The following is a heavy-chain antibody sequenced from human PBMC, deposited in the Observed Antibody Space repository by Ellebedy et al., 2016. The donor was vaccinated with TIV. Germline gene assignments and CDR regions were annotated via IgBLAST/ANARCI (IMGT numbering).Heavy chain of an antibody. CDR1: GFTFDDYA. D-gene: IGHD5-18*01. CDR2: ISWNSGSI. J-gene: IGHJ3*02. Sequence: GGSLRLSCAASGFTFDDYAMHWVRQAPGKGLEWVSGISWNSGSIGYADSVKGRFTISRDNAKNSLYLQMNSLRAEDTALYYCAKDLVDTAMDGVAFDIWGQGTMVTVSS. CDR3: AKDLVDTAMDGVAFDI. V-gene: IGHV3-9*01.